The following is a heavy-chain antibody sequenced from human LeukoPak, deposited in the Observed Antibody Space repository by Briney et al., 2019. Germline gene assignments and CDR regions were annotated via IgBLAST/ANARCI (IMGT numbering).Heavy chain of an antibody. CDR2: ISYDGSNK. V-gene: IGHV3-30*03. D-gene: IGHD3-10*01. Sequence: SGGSLRLSCAASGFTFSSYGMHWVRQAPGKGLEWVAVISYDGSNKYYADSVKGRFTISRDNSKNTLYLQMNSLRAEDTAVYYCARDATMVRGVIMGLFDYWGQGTLVTVSS. J-gene: IGHJ4*02. CDR1: GFTFSSYG. CDR3: ARDATMVRGVIMGLFDY.